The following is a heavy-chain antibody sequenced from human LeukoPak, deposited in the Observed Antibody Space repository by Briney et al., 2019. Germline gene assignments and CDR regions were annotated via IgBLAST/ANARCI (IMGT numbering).Heavy chain of an antibody. CDR2: IYYSGST. V-gene: IGHV4-31*03. D-gene: IGHD6-6*01. Sequence: SETLSLTCTVSGGSISSGGYYWSWIRQHPGKGLEWTGYIYYSGSTYYNPSLKSRVTISVDTSKNQFSLKLSSVTAADTAVYYCASLVYSSSERGDYWGQGTLVTVSS. CDR3: ASLVYSSSERGDY. J-gene: IGHJ4*02. CDR1: GGSISSGGYY.